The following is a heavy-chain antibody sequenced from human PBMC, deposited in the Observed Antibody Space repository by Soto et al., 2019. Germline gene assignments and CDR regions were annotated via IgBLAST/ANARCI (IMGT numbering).Heavy chain of an antibody. V-gene: IGHV3-74*01. D-gene: IGHD3-10*01. Sequence: GGSLRLSCAASGFSFSSYCMHWVRQAPGKGLVWVSHINSDGSSPTYADSVKGRFTISRDNAKNTLYLQMNSLRAEDSAVYYCAREEGYGSGRYFDSWGLGTLVTVSS. CDR3: AREEGYGSGRYFDS. J-gene: IGHJ4*02. CDR2: INSDGSSP. CDR1: GFSFSSYC.